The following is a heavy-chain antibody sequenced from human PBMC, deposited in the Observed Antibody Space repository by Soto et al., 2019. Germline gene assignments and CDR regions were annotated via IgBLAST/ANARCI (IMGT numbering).Heavy chain of an antibody. CDR2: ISSSSSTI. D-gene: IGHD6-13*01. V-gene: IGHV3-48*01. J-gene: IGHJ4*02. Sequence: GGSLRLSCAASGFTFSSYSMNWVRQAPGKGLEWVSYISSSSSTIYYADSVKGRFTISRDNAKNSLYLQMNSLRAEDTAVYYCARETRAGAFDYWGQGTLVTVSS. CDR1: GFTFSSYS. CDR3: ARETRAGAFDY.